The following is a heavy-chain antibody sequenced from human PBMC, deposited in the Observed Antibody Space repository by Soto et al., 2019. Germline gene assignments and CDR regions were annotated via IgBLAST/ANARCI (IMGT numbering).Heavy chain of an antibody. CDR2: INPNSRGT. Sequence: ASVKVSCKASGYTFTDYFIHWVRQAPGQGFEWMGWINPNSRGTNYAQKFQGRVTMTRDTSNNTAYMELRGLRSDDTAVYYCARVTLKAGNWFDPWGQGTLVTVPS. CDR3: ARVTLKAGNWFDP. CDR1: GYTFTDYF. V-gene: IGHV1-2*02. J-gene: IGHJ5*02.